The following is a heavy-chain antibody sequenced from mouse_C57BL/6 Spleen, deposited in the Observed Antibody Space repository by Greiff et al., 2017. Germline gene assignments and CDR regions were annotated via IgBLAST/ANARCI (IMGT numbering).Heavy chain of an antibody. CDR2: IHPNSGST. V-gene: IGHV1-64*01. CDR3: ARGGVDYFDY. D-gene: IGHD1-1*02. Sequence: QVQLQQPGAELVKPGASVKLSCKASGYTFTSYWMHWVKQRPGQGLEWIGMIHPNSGSTNYNEKFKRKATLTVDKSSSTAYMQLSSLTSEDSAVYYCARGGVDYFDYWGQGTTLTVSS. J-gene: IGHJ2*01. CDR1: GYTFTSYW.